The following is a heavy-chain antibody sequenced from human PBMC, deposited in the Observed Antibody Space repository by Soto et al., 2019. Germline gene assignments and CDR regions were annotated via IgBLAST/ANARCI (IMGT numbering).Heavy chain of an antibody. J-gene: IGHJ4*02. D-gene: IGHD3-10*01. V-gene: IGHV4-59*01. CDR3: ARRWSGTYY. CDR2: VHYSGTT. Sequence: QVQLQESGPGLVKPSETLSLTCTVSGGSISIYYWNWIRQPPGKGLEWIGYVHYSGTTSYNPSLKRRASISLDTSKNQFSLTLTSVTAADTAVYYCARRWSGTYYWGQGTLVTPSS. CDR1: GGSISIYY.